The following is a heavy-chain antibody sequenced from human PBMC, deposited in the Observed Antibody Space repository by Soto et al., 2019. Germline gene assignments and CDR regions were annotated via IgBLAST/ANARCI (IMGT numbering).Heavy chain of an antibody. CDR2: IYHSGST. CDR3: AIVVLDCTNCVCYSHHSSSYMHV. J-gene: IGHJ6*03. D-gene: IGHD2-8*01. CDR1: SGSISSSNW. V-gene: IGHV4-4*02. Sequence: PSETLSLTCAVSSGSISSSNWWSWVRQPPGKGLEWIGEIYHSGSTNYNPSLKSRVTISVDKSKNKFSLKLSSVTAAFLVVYYCAIVVLDCTNCVCYSHHSSSYMHVWGKGTTVTVSS.